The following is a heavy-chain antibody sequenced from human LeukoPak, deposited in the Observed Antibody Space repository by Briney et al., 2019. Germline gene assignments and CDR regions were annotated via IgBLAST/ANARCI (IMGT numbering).Heavy chain of an antibody. Sequence: SETLSLTCTLSAASISSISSYWGWIRHPPGKGLEWTGRIYNRRSTYYNPSLKSRVTISVDTSKNQFSLKLSSLTAADTAVYYCARHGADIVVVPSGSVVYWGQGTLVTVSS. CDR3: ARHGADIVVVPSGSVVY. CDR2: IYNRRST. V-gene: IGHV4-39*01. J-gene: IGHJ4*02. CDR1: AASISSISSY. D-gene: IGHD2-2*01.